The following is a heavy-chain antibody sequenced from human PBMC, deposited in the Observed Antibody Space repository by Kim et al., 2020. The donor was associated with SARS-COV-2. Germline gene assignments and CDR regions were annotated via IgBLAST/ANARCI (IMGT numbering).Heavy chain of an antibody. V-gene: IGHV4-59*01. CDR2: IAYSGST. CDR1: GPSISNNY. Sequence: SETLSLTCTVSGPSISNNYWGWIRQPPGKGLEWIGHIAYSGSTNYSPSLKSRVTMLVDTSKNQFSLKLNSVTAANTAVYYCARVVVAYDGSFNRNFDPWG. D-gene: IGHD3-10*01. CDR3: ARVVVAYDGSFNRNFDP. J-gene: IGHJ5*02.